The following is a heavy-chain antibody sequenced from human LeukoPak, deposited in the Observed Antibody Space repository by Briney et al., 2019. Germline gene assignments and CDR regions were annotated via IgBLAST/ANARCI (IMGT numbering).Heavy chain of an antibody. J-gene: IGHJ3*02. D-gene: IGHD5-18*01. CDR3: ARGVGGYSYGYDI. CDR2: IIPILGIA. Sequence: SVKVSCKASGGTFSSYAISWVRQAPGQGLEWMGRIIPILGIANYAQKFQGRVTITADKSTSTAYMELSSLRSEDTAVYYCARGVGGYSYGYDIWGQGTMVTVSS. V-gene: IGHV1-69*04. CDR1: GGTFSSYA.